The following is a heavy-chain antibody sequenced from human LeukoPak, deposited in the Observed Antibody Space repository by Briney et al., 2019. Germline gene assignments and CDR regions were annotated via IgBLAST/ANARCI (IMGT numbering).Heavy chain of an antibody. CDR3: ARDNSVEDTAWWFDP. Sequence: ASVKVFCKASGYTFTSYYMHLVRQAPGQRLEGVGKNNPSGGSTSYAQKFQGRVTMTRDMSTSTDYMELSSLRSEDTAVYYCARDNSVEDTAWWFDPWGQGTLVTVSS. V-gene: IGHV1-46*01. J-gene: IGHJ5*02. D-gene: IGHD4-23*01. CDR2: NNPSGGST. CDR1: GYTFTSYY.